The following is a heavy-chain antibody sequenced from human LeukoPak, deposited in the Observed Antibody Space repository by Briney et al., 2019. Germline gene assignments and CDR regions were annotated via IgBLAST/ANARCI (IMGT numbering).Heavy chain of an antibody. CDR2: IFYSGNT. CDR3: ARDPGAAADYFDY. D-gene: IGHD6-13*01. J-gene: IGHJ4*02. CDR1: GVSISSYY. V-gene: IGHV4-59*12. Sequence: SETLSLTCTVFGVSISSYYWSWIRQPPGKGLEWIGYIFYSGNTIYNPSLRSRVTISADTSKNHFSLRLRSVTAADTAVYYCARDPGAAADYFDYWGQGTLVTVSS.